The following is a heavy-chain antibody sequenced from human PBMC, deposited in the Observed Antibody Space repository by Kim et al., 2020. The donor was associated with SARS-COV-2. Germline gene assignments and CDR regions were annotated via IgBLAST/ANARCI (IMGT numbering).Heavy chain of an antibody. CDR2: IYYSGST. J-gene: IGHJ4*02. CDR3: ARGGIVVVINPFDY. V-gene: IGHV4-39*07. D-gene: IGHD3-22*01. CDR1: GGSISSSSYY. Sequence: SETLSLTCTVSGGSISSSSYYWGWIRQPPGKGLEWIGSIYYSGSTYYNPSLKSRVTISVDTSKNQFSLKLSSVTAADTAVYYCARGGIVVVINPFDYWGQGTLVTVSS.